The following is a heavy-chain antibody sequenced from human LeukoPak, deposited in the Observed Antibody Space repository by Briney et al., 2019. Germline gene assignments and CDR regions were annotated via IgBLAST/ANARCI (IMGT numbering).Heavy chain of an antibody. D-gene: IGHD3-9*01. CDR2: IYYSGST. CDR1: GGSISSSSYY. CDR3: VRHVKGDILAGYYPNWFDP. Sequence: PSETLSLTCTVSGGSISSSSYYWGWIRQPPGKGLEWVGTIYYSGSTYYNSSLKSRVTISVDTSKNQFSLKLSSVTAADTAVYYCVRHVKGDILAGYYPNWFDPWGQGTLVTVSS. J-gene: IGHJ5*02. V-gene: IGHV4-39*01.